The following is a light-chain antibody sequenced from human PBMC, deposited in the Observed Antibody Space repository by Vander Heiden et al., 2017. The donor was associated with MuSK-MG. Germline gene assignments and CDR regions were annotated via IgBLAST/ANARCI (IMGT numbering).Light chain of an antibody. CDR2: NTN. CDR1: SGSVTTSYY. J-gene: IGLJ2*01. V-gene: IGLV8-61*01. CDR3: VLFMGSGIWV. Sequence: QTVVTQEPSFSVSPGGTVTLTCALSSGSVTTSYYPTWYQQTPGQVPRTLIYNTNTRSSGVPDRFSGSILGNKAALTITGAQADDESDYYCVLFMGSGIWVFGGGTKLTVL.